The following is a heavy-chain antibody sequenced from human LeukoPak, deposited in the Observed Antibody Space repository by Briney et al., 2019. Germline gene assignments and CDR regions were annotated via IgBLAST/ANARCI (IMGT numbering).Heavy chain of an antibody. CDR2: ICSRGSTK. CDR3: ARDLYYYGSGSYVPGLPDY. D-gene: IGHD3-10*01. J-gene: IGHJ4*02. Sequence: GGSLRLSCAASGFTFSSYEMNWVRQAPGKGLEWVSYICSRGSTKYYAVSVKGRFTISRDNAENSLYLQMNGLRAEDTAVYYCARDLYYYGSGSYVPGLPDYWGQGTLVTVSS. CDR1: GFTFSSYE. V-gene: IGHV3-48*03.